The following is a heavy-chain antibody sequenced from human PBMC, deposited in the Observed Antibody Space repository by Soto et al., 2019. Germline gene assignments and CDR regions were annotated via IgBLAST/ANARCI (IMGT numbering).Heavy chain of an antibody. CDR1: GGSISSGGYS. CDR2: IYHNGNT. Sequence: QLQLQESGSGLVKPSQTLSLTCAVSGGSISSGGYSWSWIRQPPGKGLEWIGYIYHNGNTYYNPSLERLLTLSVDRSKNQFSLKLVSVSAAHTSVHYPARFLGPWGQGTLDTVSS. CDR3: ARFLGP. V-gene: IGHV4-30-2*01. J-gene: IGHJ5*02.